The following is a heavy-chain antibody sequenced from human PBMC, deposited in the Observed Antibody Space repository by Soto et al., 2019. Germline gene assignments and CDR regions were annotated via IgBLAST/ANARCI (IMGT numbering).Heavy chain of an antibody. D-gene: IGHD1-26*01. CDR2: ISSHSTYI. CDR1: GFTFSSFT. J-gene: IGHJ6*02. Sequence: GGSLRLSCAASGFTFSSFTMNWVRQAPGKGLEWVSSISSHSTYIYYADSVKGRFTISRDSAKNSVYLQMNSLRAEDTALYYCAREDAYSFAYAMDVWGQGTTVTVSS. CDR3: AREDAYSFAYAMDV. V-gene: IGHV3-21*01.